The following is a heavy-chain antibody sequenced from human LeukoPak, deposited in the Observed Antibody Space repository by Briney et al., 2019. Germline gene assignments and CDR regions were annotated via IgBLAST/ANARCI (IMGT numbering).Heavy chain of an antibody. Sequence: PSETLSLTCTVSGGSISSYYWSWIRQPPGKRLEWIAYIHYSGGTNYNPSLKSRVTISVDTSKNQFSLKLSSVTAADTAVYYCARGGYYDKEAFDIWGQGTMVTVSS. D-gene: IGHD3-22*01. J-gene: IGHJ3*02. V-gene: IGHV4-59*01. CDR3: ARGGYYDKEAFDI. CDR2: IHYSGGT. CDR1: GGSISSYY.